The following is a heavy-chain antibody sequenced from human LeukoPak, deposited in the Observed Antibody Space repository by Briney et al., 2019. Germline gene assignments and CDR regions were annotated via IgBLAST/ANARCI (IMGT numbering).Heavy chain of an antibody. CDR2: IYYSGST. D-gene: IGHD1-1*01. Sequence: SETLSLTCTVSGGSISSYYWSWIRQPPGKGLEWIGYIYYSGSTNYNPSLKSRVTMSVDTSKNQSSLKLSSVTAADTAMYYCARARYPLFFDYWGQGTLVTVSS. CDR1: GGSISSYY. V-gene: IGHV4-59*12. J-gene: IGHJ4*02. CDR3: ARARYPLFFDY.